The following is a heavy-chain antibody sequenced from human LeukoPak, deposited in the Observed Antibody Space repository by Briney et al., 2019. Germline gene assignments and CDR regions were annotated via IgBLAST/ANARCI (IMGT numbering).Heavy chain of an antibody. CDR3: ARSGDFWSGYYFDY. CDR1: GFTFSDYY. J-gene: IGHJ4*02. CDR2: ISSSDSTM. D-gene: IGHD3-3*01. V-gene: IGHV3-11*01. Sequence: GGSLRLSCAGAGFTFSDYYMSWIRQAPGKGLEWVSYISSSDSTMYYADSVKGRFTVSRDNAKNPLYLQMNSLRAEDTAVYYCARSGDFWSGYYFDYWGQGTLVTVSS.